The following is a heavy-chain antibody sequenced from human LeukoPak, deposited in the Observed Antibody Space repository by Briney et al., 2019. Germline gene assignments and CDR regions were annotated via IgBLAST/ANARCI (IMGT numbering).Heavy chain of an antibody. Sequence: GASVKVSCKASGYTFSSYYMHWVRQAPGQGLEWMGIINPSGGSTTYAQKFQGRVTMTRDTSTSTVYMELSSLTSENTAVYYRARDPWDYDSSGYYYDCWGQGTLVTVSS. CDR2: INPSGGST. CDR1: GYTFSSYY. D-gene: IGHD3-22*01. V-gene: IGHV1-46*01. CDR3: ARDPWDYDSSGYYYDC. J-gene: IGHJ4*02.